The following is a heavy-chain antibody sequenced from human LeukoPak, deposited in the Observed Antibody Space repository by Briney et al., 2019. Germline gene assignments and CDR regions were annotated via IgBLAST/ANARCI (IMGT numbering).Heavy chain of an antibody. CDR1: GYTFTGYY. V-gene: IGHV1-2*02. D-gene: IGHD6-6*01. J-gene: IGHJ5*02. Sequence: ASVKVSCKASGYTFTGYYMHWVRQAPGQGLEWMGWINPNSGGTNYAQKFQGRVTMTRDTSISTAYVELSRLRSDDTAVYYCARDGDSSSSYRWFDPWGQGTLVTVSS. CDR2: INPNSGGT. CDR3: ARDGDSSSSYRWFDP.